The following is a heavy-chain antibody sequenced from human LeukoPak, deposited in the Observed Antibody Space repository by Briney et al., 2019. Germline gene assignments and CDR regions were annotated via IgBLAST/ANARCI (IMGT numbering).Heavy chain of an antibody. CDR2: INWNGGST. D-gene: IGHD2-8*02. V-gene: IGHV3-20*04. J-gene: IGHJ4*02. CDR3: ARDLEVYAIWEYSLYY. Sequence: GGSLRLSCAASGFTFDDYGMSWVRQAPGKGLEWVSGINWNGGSTGYADSVKGRFTISRDNAKNSLYLQMNSLRAEDTALYYCARDLEVYAIWEYSLYYWGQGTLVTVSS. CDR1: GFTFDDYG.